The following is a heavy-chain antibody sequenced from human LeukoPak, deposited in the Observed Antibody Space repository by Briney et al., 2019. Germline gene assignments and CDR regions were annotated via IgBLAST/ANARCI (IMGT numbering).Heavy chain of an antibody. CDR1: GFPFSSYS. CDR2: ITSSISTI. D-gene: IGHD3-3*01. CDR3: ARESTTPYDFWSGYPLYYFDY. V-gene: IGHV3-48*01. Sequence: GGSLRLSCAASGFPFSSYSMNWVRQAPGKGLEWISYITSSISTIYYADSVKGRFTISRDNAKNSLYLEMNSLRADDTAVYYCARESTTPYDFWSGYPLYYFDYWGQGTLVTVSS. J-gene: IGHJ4*02.